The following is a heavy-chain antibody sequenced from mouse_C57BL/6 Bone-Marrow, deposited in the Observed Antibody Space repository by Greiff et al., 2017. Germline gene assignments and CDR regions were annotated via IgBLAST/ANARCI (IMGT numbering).Heavy chain of an antibody. CDR1: GFTFSDYY. V-gene: IGHV5-12*01. CDR2: ISNGGGST. CDR3: ARHIYYCSPGWYFDV. J-gene: IGHJ1*03. D-gene: IGHD1-1*01. Sequence: EVKLVESGGGLVQPGGSLKLSCAASGFTFSDYYMYWVRQTPEKRLEWVAYISNGGGSTYYPDTVKGRFTIPRDNAKNTLYLQLSRLKSEDTAMYYCARHIYYCSPGWYFDVWGTGTTVTVSS.